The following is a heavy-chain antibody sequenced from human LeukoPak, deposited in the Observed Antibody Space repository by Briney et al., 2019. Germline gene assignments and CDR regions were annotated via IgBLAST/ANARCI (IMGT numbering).Heavy chain of an antibody. CDR3: ARQKGYSSGWYFDY. CDR1: GVSISSSSYY. Sequence: SETLSLTCTVSGVSISSSSYYWGWIRQPPGKGLEWIGSIYYSGSTYYNPSLKRRVTISVDTSKNQFSLKLSSVTAADTAVYYCARQKGYSSGWYFDYWGQGTLVTVS. CDR2: IYYSGST. V-gene: IGHV4-39*01. D-gene: IGHD6-19*01. J-gene: IGHJ4*02.